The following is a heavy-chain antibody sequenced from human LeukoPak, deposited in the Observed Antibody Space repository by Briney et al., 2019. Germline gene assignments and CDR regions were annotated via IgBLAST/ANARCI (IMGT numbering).Heavy chain of an antibody. V-gene: IGHV1-18*01. CDR3: ARDYGPIAAAGTEYYYYGLDV. Sequence: GASVKVSCKASGYTFTSYGISWVRQAPGQGLEWMGWINAYNGDTNYAQKLQGRVTMTTDTSTSTAYVELRSLRSDDTAVYYCARDYGPIAAAGTEYYYYGLDVWGQGTTVTVSS. CDR1: GYTFTSYG. CDR2: INAYNGDT. D-gene: IGHD6-13*01. J-gene: IGHJ6*02.